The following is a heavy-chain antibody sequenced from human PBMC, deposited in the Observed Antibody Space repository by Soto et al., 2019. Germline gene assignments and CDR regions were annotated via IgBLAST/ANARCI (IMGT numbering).Heavy chain of an antibody. J-gene: IGHJ6*02. Sequence: SVKVSCKASGGTFSSYAISWVRQAPGQGLEWMGGIIPIFGTANYAQKFQGRVTMTADESTSTAYMELSSLRSEDTAVYYCARDWAGRSVAGKGNDYGMDVWGQGTTVTVSS. CDR1: GGTFSSYA. CDR2: IIPIFGTA. D-gene: IGHD6-19*01. V-gene: IGHV1-69*13. CDR3: ARDWAGRSVAGKGNDYGMDV.